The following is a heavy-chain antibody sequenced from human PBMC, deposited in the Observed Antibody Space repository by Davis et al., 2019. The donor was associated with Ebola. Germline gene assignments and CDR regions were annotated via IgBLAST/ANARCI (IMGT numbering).Heavy chain of an antibody. J-gene: IGHJ3*02. D-gene: IGHD3-3*01. Sequence: GESLKISCAASGFTFSSYWMSWVRQAPGKGLEWVANIKQDGSEKYYVDSVKGRFTISRDNAKNSLYLQMNSLRAEDTAVYYCARGEYDFWSGYSARMGAFDIWGQGTMVTVSS. V-gene: IGHV3-7*01. CDR2: IKQDGSEK. CDR1: GFTFSSYW. CDR3: ARGEYDFWSGYSARMGAFDI.